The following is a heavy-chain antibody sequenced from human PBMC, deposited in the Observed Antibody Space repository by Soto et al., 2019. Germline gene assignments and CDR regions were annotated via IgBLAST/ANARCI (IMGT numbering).Heavy chain of an antibody. CDR1: GYSVTSSDYY. V-gene: IGHV4-39*01. CDR2: MFYSGLT. J-gene: IGHJ6*02. D-gene: IGHD2-15*01. CDR3: APLSVSLSGPYGIHV. Sequence: SETLSLTCSVPGYSVTSSDYYWAWIRQPPGKGLEWIGSMFYSGLTYYNPSLKSRVTLSVDTSKNQFSVRLNSVTAADTAVYYCAPLSVSLSGPYGIHVWGQGTTVTVSS.